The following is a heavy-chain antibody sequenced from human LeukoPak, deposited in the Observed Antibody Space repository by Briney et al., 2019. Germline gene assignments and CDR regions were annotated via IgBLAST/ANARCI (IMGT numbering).Heavy chain of an antibody. Sequence: GGSLRLSCAASGFSFDDYGLTWVRQAPGKGLEWVSGINWNGDSTDYADSVKGRFTISRDNAKNSLYLQMNSLRAEDTALYYCARDLRVVITGSFDSWGQGTLVTVPS. V-gene: IGHV3-20*04. CDR2: INWNGDST. CDR1: GFSFDDYG. D-gene: IGHD3-22*01. J-gene: IGHJ4*02. CDR3: ARDLRVVITGSFDS.